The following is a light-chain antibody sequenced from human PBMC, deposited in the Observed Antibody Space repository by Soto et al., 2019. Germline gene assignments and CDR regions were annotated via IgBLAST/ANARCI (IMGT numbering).Light chain of an antibody. CDR2: AAS. CDR1: QSISSY. Sequence: DIQMTQSPSSLSASVGDRVTITCRASQSISSYLNWYQQKPGKAPKLLIYAASSLQSGVPSRFSGSGXGTXFTLTISSLQPEDFATYYCQQSYSTPYTFGQGTKLEIK. V-gene: IGKV1-39*01. J-gene: IGKJ2*01. CDR3: QQSYSTPYT.